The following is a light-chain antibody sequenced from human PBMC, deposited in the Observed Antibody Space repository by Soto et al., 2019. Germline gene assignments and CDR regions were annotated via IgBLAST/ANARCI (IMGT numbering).Light chain of an antibody. Sequence: QSALTQPASVSGSPGQSITISCTGTSSNVGSYKLVSWYQQHPGKAPKLMIFEVNKRPSGVSNRFSGSKSGNTASLTISALQAEDEAVYYCSSYATSGTNVIFGGGTKLTVL. V-gene: IGLV2-14*02. CDR2: EVN. J-gene: IGLJ2*01. CDR1: SSNVGSYKL. CDR3: SSYATSGTNVI.